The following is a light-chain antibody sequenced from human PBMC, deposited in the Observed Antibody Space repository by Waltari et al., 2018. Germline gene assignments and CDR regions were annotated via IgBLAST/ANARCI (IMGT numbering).Light chain of an antibody. V-gene: IGLV2-14*01. CDR3: SSYTSSSTYVV. J-gene: IGLJ2*01. CDR2: AVS. Sequence: QSALTQPASVSGSPGQSITISCTGTSSDVGGHNYVSWYQQHPGKAPKLMISAVSTRPSGVSNRYSGSKSGNTASLTISGLQAEDEADYYCSSYTSSSTYVVFGGGTKLTVL. CDR1: SSDVGGHNY.